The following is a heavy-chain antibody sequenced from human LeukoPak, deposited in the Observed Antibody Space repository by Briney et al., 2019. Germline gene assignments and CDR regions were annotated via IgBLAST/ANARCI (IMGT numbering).Heavy chain of an antibody. Sequence: GSLRLSCAASGFTVSSNYMSWVRQAPGKGLEWVAVISYDGSNKYYADSVKGRFTISRDNSKNTLYLQMNSLRAEDTAVYYCARDSPYDSSGYFFDYWGQGTLVTVSS. CDR2: ISYDGSNK. V-gene: IGHV3-30-3*01. J-gene: IGHJ4*02. D-gene: IGHD3-22*01. CDR3: ARDSPYDSSGYFFDY. CDR1: GFTVSSNY.